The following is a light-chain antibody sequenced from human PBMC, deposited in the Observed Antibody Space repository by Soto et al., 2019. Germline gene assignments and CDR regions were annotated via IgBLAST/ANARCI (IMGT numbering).Light chain of an antibody. Sequence: IVMTQSPATLSVSPGERVTLSCRASQSVSSRLAWYQQKPGQSPRLPIYGASTRATGIPARFSGSGSGTEFTLTISSLQSEDFAVYYCQQYNNWPGTFGQGTKVDIK. CDR1: QSVSSR. CDR2: GAS. CDR3: QQYNNWPGT. J-gene: IGKJ1*01. V-gene: IGKV3-15*01.